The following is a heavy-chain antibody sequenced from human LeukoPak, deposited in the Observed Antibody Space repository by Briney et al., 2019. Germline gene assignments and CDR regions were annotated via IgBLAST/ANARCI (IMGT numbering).Heavy chain of an antibody. Sequence: PSETLSLTCAVSGASISGSGYYWSWIRQPPGKGLEWIGEINHSGSTNYNPSLKSRVTISVDTSKNQFSLKLSSVTAADTAVYYCARSYYDSSGYYGWFDPWGQGTLVTVSS. CDR2: INHSGST. J-gene: IGHJ5*02. CDR3: ARSYYDSSGYYGWFDP. V-gene: IGHV4-34*01. D-gene: IGHD3-22*01. CDR1: GASISGSGYY.